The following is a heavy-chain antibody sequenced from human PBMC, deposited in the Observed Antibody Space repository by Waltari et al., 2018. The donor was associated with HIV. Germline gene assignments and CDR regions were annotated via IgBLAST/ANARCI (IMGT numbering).Heavy chain of an antibody. J-gene: IGHJ4*02. Sequence: QVQLVQSGTEVKEPGASLKVSCKASGYPFSDNDINWVRQPPGQGLAWMGWMNPKTGNTGFAQTVQGRVILTRDASMNTAYMELNNLTSGDTAVYYCARQGAGDYGDYLFDYWGQGTLLTVSS. D-gene: IGHD4-17*01. CDR1: GYPFSDND. CDR3: ARQGAGDYGDYLFDY. V-gene: IGHV1-8*01. CDR2: MNPKTGNT.